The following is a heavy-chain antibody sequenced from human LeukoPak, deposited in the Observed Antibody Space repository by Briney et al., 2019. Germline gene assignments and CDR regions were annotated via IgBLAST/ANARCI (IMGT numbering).Heavy chain of an antibody. V-gene: IGHV3-21*01. CDR2: ISSSSSYI. CDR1: GFTFSSYS. D-gene: IGHD1-7*01. J-gene: IGHJ4*02. CDR3: AREFWNYALDY. Sequence: GGSLRLSCAASGFTFSSYSMNWVRQAPGKGLEWVSSISSSSSYIYYADSVKGRFTISRDNAKNSLYLQMNSLRVEDTAVYYCAREFWNYALDYWGQGTLVTVSS.